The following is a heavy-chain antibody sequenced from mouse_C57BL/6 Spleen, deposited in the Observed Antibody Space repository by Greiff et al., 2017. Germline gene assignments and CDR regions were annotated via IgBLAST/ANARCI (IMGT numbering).Heavy chain of an antibody. Sequence: QVQLQQSGPELVKPGASVKISCTASGYAFSSSWMNWVKQRPGKGLEWIGRIYPGDGDTNYTGKFKGKATLTADKSSSTAYLQLSSLTSEDAAVYSGARGGNYWDFEGWGTGTTVTVS. J-gene: IGHJ1*03. V-gene: IGHV1-82*01. D-gene: IGHD2-1*01. CDR2: IYPGDGDT. CDR1: GYAFSSSW. CDR3: ARGGNYWDFEG.